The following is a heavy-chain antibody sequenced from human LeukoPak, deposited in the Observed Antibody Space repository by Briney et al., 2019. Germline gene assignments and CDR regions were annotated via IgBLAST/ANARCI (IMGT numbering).Heavy chain of an antibody. J-gene: IGHJ5*02. V-gene: IGHV4-34*01. CDR3: ARHMVRGVILPRRSWFDP. CDR2: INHSGST. CDR1: GGSFSGYY. Sequence: SETLSLTCAVYGGSFSGYYWSWIRQPPGKGLEWIGEINHSGSTNYNPSLKSRVTISVDTSKNQFSLKLSSVTAADTAVYYCARHMVRGVILPRRSWFDPWGQGTLVTVSS. D-gene: IGHD3-10*01.